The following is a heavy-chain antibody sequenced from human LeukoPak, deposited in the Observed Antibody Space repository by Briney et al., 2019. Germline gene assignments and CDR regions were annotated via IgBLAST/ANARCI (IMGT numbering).Heavy chain of an antibody. Sequence: ASVKVSCKASGYTFTSYAMHWVRQAPGQRLEWMGWINAGNGNTKYSQKFQGRVTITADESTSTAYMELSSLRSEDTAVYYCATYDYGGNPGGYYWGQGTLVTVSS. CDR3: ATYDYGGNPGGYY. V-gene: IGHV1-3*01. D-gene: IGHD4-23*01. CDR2: INAGNGNT. J-gene: IGHJ4*02. CDR1: GYTFTSYA.